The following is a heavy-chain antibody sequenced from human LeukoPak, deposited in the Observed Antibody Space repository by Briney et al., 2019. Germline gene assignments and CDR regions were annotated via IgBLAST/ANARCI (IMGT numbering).Heavy chain of an antibody. V-gene: IGHV3-23*01. Sequence: QPGGSLRLSCAASGFTFSSYAISWVRQAPGKGLEWVSAISGSGGGTYYADSVKGRFTISRDNSKNTLYLQMNSLSAEDTAVYYCAKGQHPTYYDILTGSYGMDVWGEGTTVTVSS. CDR2: ISGSGGGT. CDR1: GFTFSSYA. CDR3: AKGQHPTYYDILTGSYGMDV. D-gene: IGHD3-9*01. J-gene: IGHJ6*04.